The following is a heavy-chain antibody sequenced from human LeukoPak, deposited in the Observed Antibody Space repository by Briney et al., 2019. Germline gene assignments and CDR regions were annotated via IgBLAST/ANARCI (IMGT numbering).Heavy chain of an antibody. D-gene: IGHD3-10*01. CDR2: ISYDGSNK. CDR3: ARDFGSLEDYFDY. J-gene: IGHJ4*02. CDR1: GFTFSSYG. V-gene: IGHV3-30*03. Sequence: GGSLRLSCAASGFTFSSYGMHWVRQAPGKGLEWVAVISYDGSNKYYADSVKGRFTISRDNSKNTLYLQMNSLRAEDTAVYYCARDFGSLEDYFDYWGQGVLVSVSS.